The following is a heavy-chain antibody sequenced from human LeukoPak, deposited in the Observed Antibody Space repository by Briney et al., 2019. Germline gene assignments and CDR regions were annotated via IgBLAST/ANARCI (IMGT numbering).Heavy chain of an antibody. CDR3: ATTEYSSSWYRPYYFDY. CDR2: INHSGST. V-gene: IGHV4-34*01. CDR1: GGSFSGYS. Sequence: SETLSLTCAVYGGSFSGYSWSWIRQPPGKGLEWIGEINHSGSTNYNPSLKSRVTISVDMSKNQFSLKLSSVTTADTAVYYCATTEYSSSWYRPYYFDYWGQGTLVTVSS. D-gene: IGHD6-13*01. J-gene: IGHJ4*02.